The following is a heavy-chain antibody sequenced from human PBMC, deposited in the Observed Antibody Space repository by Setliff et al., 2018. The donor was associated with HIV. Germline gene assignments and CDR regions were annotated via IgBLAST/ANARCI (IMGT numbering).Heavy chain of an antibody. Sequence: PSETLSLTCSVSGGSFSGYHWNWIRQPAGKGLEWIGYIYYTGSTNYNPSLKSRVTISVDTSKNQFSLKLNSVTAADTALYYCARDPTTVTSRWYFDLWGRGTQVTVSS. J-gene: IGHJ2*01. CDR2: IYYTGST. V-gene: IGHV4-59*01. CDR1: GGSFSGYH. CDR3: ARDPTTVTSRWYFDL. D-gene: IGHD4-17*01.